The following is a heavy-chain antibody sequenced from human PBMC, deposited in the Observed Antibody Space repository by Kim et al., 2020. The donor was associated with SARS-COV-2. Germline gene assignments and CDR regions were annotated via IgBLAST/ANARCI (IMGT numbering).Heavy chain of an antibody. D-gene: IGHD6-13*01. CDR1: GGSFNGYF. J-gene: IGHJ4*02. V-gene: IGHV4-34*01. CDR3: VRDSTGAGPFIDY. CDR2: INYSVTT. Sequence: SETLSLTCVVYGGSFNGYFWGWIRQPPGEGLEWIGEINYSVTTNYNPSLKSRVTISLDTSKKQFSLKVNSVTAADTAMYYCVRDSTGAGPFIDYWGQGTLVTVSS.